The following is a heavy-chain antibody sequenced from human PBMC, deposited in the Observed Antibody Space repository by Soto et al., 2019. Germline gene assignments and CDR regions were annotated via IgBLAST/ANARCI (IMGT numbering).Heavy chain of an antibody. V-gene: IGHV3-7*01. CDR3: ARTGDGHHDLLDY. CDR2: INQDGNED. D-gene: IGHD1-1*01. Sequence: GGSLRLSCAASGFTFSSYWMNWVRQAPGKGLEWVANINQDGNEDNLLDSVKGRFTISRDNAKNSLFLQMNSLRVDDMAVYYCARTGDGHHDLLDYWGQGALVTVSS. J-gene: IGHJ4*02. CDR1: GFTFSSYW.